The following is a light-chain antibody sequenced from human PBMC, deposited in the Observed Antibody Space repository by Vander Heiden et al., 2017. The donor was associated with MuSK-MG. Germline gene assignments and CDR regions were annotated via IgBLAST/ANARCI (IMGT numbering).Light chain of an antibody. CDR1: SSEVGTYDL. V-gene: IGLV2-23*02. CDR2: EVT. Sequence: QSALTQPASVSGSPAQSTRHSGTGTSSEVGTYDLDAWCQQHTGKASTLIIYEVTKQPSGLSNRLSGSRSGNTASLTISGRQAEDEADYYCCSDAGPTTFVFGPGTRVTVL. CDR3: CSDAGPTTFV. J-gene: IGLJ1*01.